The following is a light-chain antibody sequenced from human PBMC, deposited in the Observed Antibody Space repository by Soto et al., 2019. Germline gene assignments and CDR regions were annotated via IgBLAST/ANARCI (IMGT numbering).Light chain of an antibody. CDR2: SAS. CDR1: QNVISN. CDR3: QQYYEWPRGT. Sequence: EIVMTQSPGTLSVSPGERATLSCRASQNVISNLAWYQQRPGQAPRLLIYSASTRATGIPARFSGSGSGTEFTLSISSLQSGDAAVYYCQQYYEWPRGTFGQGTKVEIK. J-gene: IGKJ1*01. V-gene: IGKV3-15*01.